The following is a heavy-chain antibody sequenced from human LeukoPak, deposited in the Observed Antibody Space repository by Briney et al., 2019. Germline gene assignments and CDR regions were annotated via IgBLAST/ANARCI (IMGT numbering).Heavy chain of an antibody. V-gene: IGHV3-30*04. CDR3: ARSPSYDSSGYYDC. Sequence: GGSLRLSCAASGFTFRTYAMHCVRQAPGKGLEWVSVISYDESNKYYADSVKGRFTISGDNSKNTLYLQMNSLRAEDTAVYYCARSPSYDSSGYYDCWGPRTLVTV. D-gene: IGHD3-22*01. CDR2: ISYDESNK. CDR1: GFTFRTYA. J-gene: IGHJ5*01.